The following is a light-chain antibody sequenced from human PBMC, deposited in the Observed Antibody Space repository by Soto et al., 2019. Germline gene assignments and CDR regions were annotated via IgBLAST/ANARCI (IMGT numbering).Light chain of an antibody. CDR1: QRLSSN. V-gene: IGKV3-15*01. CDR3: QEYNMHS. J-gene: IGKJ4*01. Sequence: EKKMKQSRSTLSLAQGERATLFCRARQRLSSNLAWYQQKPGQAPRPLIYGVSTRATGVPARFSGSGSGTEFTLSITSLQSDNFATYFCQEYNMHSLGGGTKVDIK. CDR2: GVS.